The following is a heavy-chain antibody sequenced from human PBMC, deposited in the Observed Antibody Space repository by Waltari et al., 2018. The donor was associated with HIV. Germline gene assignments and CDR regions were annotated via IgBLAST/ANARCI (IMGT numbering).Heavy chain of an antibody. Sequence: QVQLVEYGGGVVQPGRSLRLSCAAAGFTFSNLSIYWVRQAPGKGLEWVAVIWYDGDNKYYADSVKGRFTISRDNSKNTLYLQMNNLRVEDTAVYYCARGGYYYDISGYYHYWGQGTLVTVSS. CDR1: GFTFSNLS. D-gene: IGHD3-22*01. V-gene: IGHV3-33*01. CDR3: ARGGYYYDISGYYHY. J-gene: IGHJ4*02. CDR2: IWYDGDNK.